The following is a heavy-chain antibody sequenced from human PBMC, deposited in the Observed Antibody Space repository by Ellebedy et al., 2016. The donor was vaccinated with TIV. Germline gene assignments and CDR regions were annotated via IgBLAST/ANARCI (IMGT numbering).Heavy chain of an antibody. Sequence: PGGSLRLSCAASGFTFSSYAMHWVRQAPGKGLEWVAVISYDGSNKYYADSVKGRFTISRDNSKNTLYLQMNSLRPEDTAVYYCATDGECSSSWYFRFDPWGQGTLVTVSS. CDR2: ISYDGSNK. D-gene: IGHD6-13*01. V-gene: IGHV3-30-3*01. J-gene: IGHJ5*02. CDR1: GFTFSSYA. CDR3: ATDGECSSSWYFRFDP.